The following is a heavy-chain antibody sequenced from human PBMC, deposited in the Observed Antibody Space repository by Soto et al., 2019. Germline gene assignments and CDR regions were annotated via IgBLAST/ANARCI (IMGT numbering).Heavy chain of an antibody. CDR1: GYSFASYW. J-gene: IGHJ4*02. D-gene: IGHD3-16*01. V-gene: IGHV5-51*01. Sequence: PGESVKISCQGSGYSFASYWIGWVRQVPGKGLEWMAYIYPVDSDIRYSPSFRGQVTISADKSISTAYLQWNSLEASDTAMYYCARRVQGGPSYAYFDYWGQGTQVTVSS. CDR3: ARRVQGGPSYAYFDY. CDR2: IYPVDSDI.